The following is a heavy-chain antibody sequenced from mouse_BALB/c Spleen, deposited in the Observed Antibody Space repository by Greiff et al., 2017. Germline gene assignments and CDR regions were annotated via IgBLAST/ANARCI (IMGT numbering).Heavy chain of an antibody. V-gene: IGHV6-6*02. CDR2: IRLKSNNYAT. CDR1: GFTFSNYW. J-gene: IGHJ2*01. D-gene: IGHD4-1*01. Sequence: EVKVEESGGGLVQPGGSMKLSCVASGFTFSNYWMNWVRQSPEKGLEWVAEIRLKSNNYATHYAESVKGRFTISRDDSKSSVYLQMNNLRAEDTGIYYCTRVAGTGVDYWGQGTTLTVSS. CDR3: TRVAGTGVDY.